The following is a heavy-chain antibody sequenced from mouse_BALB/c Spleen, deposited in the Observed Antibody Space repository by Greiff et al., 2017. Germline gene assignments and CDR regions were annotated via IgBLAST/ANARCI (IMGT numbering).Heavy chain of an antibody. CDR2: ISSGGST. V-gene: IGHV5-6-5*01. CDR3: ARIPIYYDYDGAMDY. CDR1: GFTFSSYA. J-gene: IGHJ4*01. D-gene: IGHD2-4*01. Sequence: EVQLVESGGGLVKPGGSLKLSCAASGFTFSSYAMSWVRQTPEKRLEWVASISSGGSTYYPDSVKGRFTISRDNARNILYLQMSSLRSEDTAMYYCARIPIYYDYDGAMDYWGQGTSVTVSS.